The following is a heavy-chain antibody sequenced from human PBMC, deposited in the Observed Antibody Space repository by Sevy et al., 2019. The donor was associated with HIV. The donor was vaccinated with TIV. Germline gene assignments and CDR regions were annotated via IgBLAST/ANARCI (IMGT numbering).Heavy chain of an antibody. CDR3: TTDSISNNKDIVVVPAAIGYYYYGMDV. D-gene: IGHD2-2*02. CDR2: IKSKTDGGTT. Sequence: GGSLRLSCAASGFTFSNAWMSWVRQAPGKGLEWVGRIKSKTDGGTTDYAAPGKGRFTISRDDSKNTLYLQMNSLKTVETAVYYCTTDSISNNKDIVVVPAAIGYYYYGMDVWGQGTTVTVSS. CDR1: GFTFSNAW. V-gene: IGHV3-15*01. J-gene: IGHJ6*02.